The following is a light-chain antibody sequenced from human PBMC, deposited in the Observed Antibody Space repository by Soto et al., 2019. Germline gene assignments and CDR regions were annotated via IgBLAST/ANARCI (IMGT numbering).Light chain of an antibody. CDR2: AAS. CDR1: PGISNY. J-gene: IGKJ1*01. V-gene: IGKV1-27*01. Sequence: DIQMTQSPSSLSASVGDRVTITCRASPGISNYLAWYQQKPGKVPTLLIYAASTLQSGVPSRFGGCGSGTDFTLTISSLQPEDVATYYWQKYNSAPRTFGQGTKVEIK. CDR3: QKYNSAPRT.